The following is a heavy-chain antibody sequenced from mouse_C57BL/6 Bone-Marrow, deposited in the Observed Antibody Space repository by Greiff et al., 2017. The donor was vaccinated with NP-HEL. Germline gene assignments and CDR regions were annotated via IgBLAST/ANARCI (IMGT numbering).Heavy chain of an antibody. D-gene: IGHD2-4*01. CDR1: GFSFTSYG. Sequence: VQLQQSGPGLVQPSQSLSITCTVSGFSFTSYGVHWVRQSPGKGLEWLGVIWSGGSTDYNAAFISRLSISKDNSKSQVFFKMNSLQADDTAIYYCAGKGDYDGGFDYWGQGTTLTVSS. V-gene: IGHV2-2*01. CDR3: AGKGDYDGGFDY. CDR2: IWSGGST. J-gene: IGHJ2*01.